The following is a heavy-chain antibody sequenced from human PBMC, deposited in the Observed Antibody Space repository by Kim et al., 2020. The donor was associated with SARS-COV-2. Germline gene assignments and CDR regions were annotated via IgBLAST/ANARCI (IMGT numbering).Heavy chain of an antibody. Sequence: PSLKGRVTISVDTSENQFSLKLSSVTAADTAVYYCARARITMIVVDAFDIWGQGTMVTVSS. D-gene: IGHD3-22*01. J-gene: IGHJ3*02. V-gene: IGHV4-31*02. CDR3: ARARITMIVVDAFDI.